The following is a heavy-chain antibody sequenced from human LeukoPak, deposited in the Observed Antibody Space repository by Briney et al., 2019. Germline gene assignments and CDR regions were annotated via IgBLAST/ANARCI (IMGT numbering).Heavy chain of an antibody. V-gene: IGHV4-30-4*01. D-gene: IGHD4-17*01. Sequence: SGTLSLTCTVSGGSISSGDYYWSWIRQPPGKGLEWIGYIYYSGSTYYNPSLKSRVTISLDTSKNQFSLKLSSVTAADTAVYYCDRDLWDYGDYVTGAFDIWGQGTMVIVSS. J-gene: IGHJ3*02. CDR2: IYYSGST. CDR1: GGSISSGDYY. CDR3: DRDLWDYGDYVTGAFDI.